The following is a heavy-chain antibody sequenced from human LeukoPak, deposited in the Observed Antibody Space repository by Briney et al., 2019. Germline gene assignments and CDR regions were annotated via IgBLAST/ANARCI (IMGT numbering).Heavy chain of an antibody. Sequence: SVKVSCKASGGTFSSYAISWVRQAPGQGLEWMGRIIPILGIANYAQKFQGRVTITADKSTSTAYMELSSLRSEDTAVYYCAGGDIVVVPAAIPNYYYYGMDVWGQGTTVTVSS. CDR1: GGTFSSYA. J-gene: IGHJ6*02. CDR3: AGGDIVVVPAAIPNYYYYGMDV. CDR2: IIPILGIA. V-gene: IGHV1-69*04. D-gene: IGHD2-2*02.